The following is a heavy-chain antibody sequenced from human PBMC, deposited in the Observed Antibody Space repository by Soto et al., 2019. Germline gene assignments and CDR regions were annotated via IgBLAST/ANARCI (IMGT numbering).Heavy chain of an antibody. CDR2: IWYDGSNK. V-gene: IGHV3-33*01. CDR3: ARDPRDYYDSSENGMDV. Sequence: PGVSLRLSCAASGFTFSSYGMHWVRQAPGKGLEWVAVIWYDGSNKYYADSVKGRFTISRDNSKNTLYLQMNSLRAEDTAVYYCARDPRDYYDSSENGMDVWGQGTTVTVSS. J-gene: IGHJ6*02. CDR1: GFTFSSYG. D-gene: IGHD3-22*01.